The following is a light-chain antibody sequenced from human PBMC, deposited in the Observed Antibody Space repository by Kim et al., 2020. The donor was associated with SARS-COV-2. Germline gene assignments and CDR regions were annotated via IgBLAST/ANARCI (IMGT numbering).Light chain of an antibody. Sequence: DIQMTQSPSSLSASVGDRVTITCRASQGIGNNLDWCQHKPGKAPKRLIYVASSLQSGVPSRFSGSGSGTEFTLTISSLQPEDFATYYCLQHNSYPPTFGQGTKVDIK. CDR2: VAS. V-gene: IGKV1-17*01. J-gene: IGKJ1*01. CDR3: LQHNSYPPT. CDR1: QGIGNN.